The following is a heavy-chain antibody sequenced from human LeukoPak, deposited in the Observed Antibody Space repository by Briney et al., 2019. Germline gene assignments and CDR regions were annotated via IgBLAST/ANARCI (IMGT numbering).Heavy chain of an antibody. Sequence: GGSLRLSCAASGFTVASKYMNWVRQAPGKGLEWVSILYSGSDTYYSDSVMGRFTISRDNSRNTLFRQMDSLRVEDTAVYYCARVGDHYHWNFDLWGRGTLVTVSS. CDR2: LYSGSDT. CDR3: ARVGDHYHWNFDL. CDR1: GFTVASKY. D-gene: IGHD3-10*01. V-gene: IGHV3-53*01. J-gene: IGHJ2*01.